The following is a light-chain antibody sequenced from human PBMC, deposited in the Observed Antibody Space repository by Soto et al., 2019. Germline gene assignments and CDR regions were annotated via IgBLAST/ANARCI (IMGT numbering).Light chain of an antibody. CDR3: QAWGSSTGV. J-gene: IGLJ2*01. V-gene: IGLV3-1*01. CDR2: QDS. CDR1: KLGDKY. Sequence: SYELTQPPSVSVSPGQTASITCSGDKLGDKYACWYQQQPGQSPVLVIYQDSKRPSGIPERFSGSSSGNTATLTISGTQAMDAADYFCQAWGSSTGVFGAGTKVTVL.